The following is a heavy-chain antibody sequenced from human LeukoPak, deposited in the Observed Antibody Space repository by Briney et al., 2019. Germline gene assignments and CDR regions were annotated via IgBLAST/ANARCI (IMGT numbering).Heavy chain of an antibody. J-gene: IGHJ4*02. CDR1: GFTFSSNY. D-gene: IGHD2-21*01. CDR2: IYSGGST. Sequence: GGSLRLSCAASGFTFSSNYMSWVRQAPGKGLEWVSVIYSGGSTYYADSVKGRFTISRDSSKNTLFLQMNRLRPEDAAVYYCAKAPVTTCRGAYCYPFDYWGQGTLVTVSS. V-gene: IGHV3-53*01. CDR3: AKAPVTTCRGAYCYPFDY.